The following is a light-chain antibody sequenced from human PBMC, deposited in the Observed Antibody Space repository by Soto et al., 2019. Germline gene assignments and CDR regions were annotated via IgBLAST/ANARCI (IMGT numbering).Light chain of an antibody. V-gene: IGKV1-5*01. J-gene: IGKJ1*01. CDR2: DAS. Sequence: ENQIAPSPFTLSSTLRDRSNLTCPANPSINKWLAWYQQKPGKAPKLLIYDASILESGVPSRFSGIGSGTDFTLTISSLQPDDFATYYCQQYNSYSSTFGQGTKVDIK. CDR3: QQYNSYSST. CDR1: PSINKW.